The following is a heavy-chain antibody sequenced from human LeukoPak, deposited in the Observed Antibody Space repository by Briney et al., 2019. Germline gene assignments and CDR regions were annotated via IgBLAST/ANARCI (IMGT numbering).Heavy chain of an antibody. CDR2: VSYDGSNK. CDR1: GFTFSSYG. CDR3: ARDTYDILTGYYKWAFDI. J-gene: IGHJ3*02. D-gene: IGHD3-9*01. V-gene: IGHV3-30*03. Sequence: GGSLRLSCAASGFTFSSYGMHWVRQAPGKGLEWVAVVSYDGSNKYYADSVKGRFTISRDNSKNTLYLQMNSLRPEDTAVYYCARDTYDILTGYYKWAFDIWGQGTMVTVSS.